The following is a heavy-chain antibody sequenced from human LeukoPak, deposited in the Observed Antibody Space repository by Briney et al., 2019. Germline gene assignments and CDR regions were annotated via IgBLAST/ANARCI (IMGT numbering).Heavy chain of an antibody. D-gene: IGHD3-10*01. V-gene: IGHV3-53*05. Sequence: GGSLRLSCAASGFTVSSNYMSWVRQAPGKGLEWVSVIYSGGSTYYADSVKGRFTISRDNSKNTLFLQMNSLRPEDTAVYHCANMVFSSGSYYTSFWGQGTLVTVSS. CDR1: GFTVSSNY. CDR2: IYSGGST. CDR3: ANMVFSSGSYYTSF. J-gene: IGHJ4*02.